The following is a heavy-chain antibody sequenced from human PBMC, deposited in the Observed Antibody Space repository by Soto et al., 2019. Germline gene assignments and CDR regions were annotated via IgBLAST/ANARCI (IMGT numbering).Heavy chain of an antibody. CDR3: ARHLRGVGARPLDF. CDR1: GFSLSNVRMG. V-gene: IGHV2-26*01. Sequence: QVTLKESGPVLVKPTETLTLTCTVSGFSLSNVRMGVSWIRQPPGKALEWLAHIFSNDEKSYSTSLKSKLTISKDTSKSQVVLTMTNTDPVDTATYYCARHLRGVGARPLDFWGQGTLVTVSS. CDR2: IFSNDEK. J-gene: IGHJ4*02. D-gene: IGHD1-26*01.